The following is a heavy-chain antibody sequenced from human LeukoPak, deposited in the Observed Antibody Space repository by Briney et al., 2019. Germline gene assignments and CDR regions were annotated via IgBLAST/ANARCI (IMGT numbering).Heavy chain of an antibody. J-gene: IGHJ4*02. Sequence: GGSLRLSCPASGFTFRSYAMSWVRQAPGKGLEWVSAISGGGDITYYADSVKGRFTISRDNSKNTLYLQMNSLRAEDTAVYYCAKREGPYYFAYWGQGTLVTVSS. CDR2: ISGGGDIT. CDR1: GFTFRSYA. V-gene: IGHV3-23*01. CDR3: AKREGPYYFAY. D-gene: IGHD5-24*01.